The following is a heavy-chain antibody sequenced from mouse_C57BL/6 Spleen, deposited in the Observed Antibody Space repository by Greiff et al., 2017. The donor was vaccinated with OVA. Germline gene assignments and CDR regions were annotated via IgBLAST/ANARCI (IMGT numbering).Heavy chain of an antibody. Sequence: QVQLQQPGTELVKPGASVKLSCKASGYTFTSYWMHWVKQRPGQGLEWIGNFNPSNGGTNYNEKFKSKATLTVDKSSSTADMQLSSLTSEDSAVYYCARGGGYYVYYAMDYWGQGTSVTVSS. V-gene: IGHV1-53*01. D-gene: IGHD2-3*01. CDR2: FNPSNGGT. CDR3: ARGGGYYVYYAMDY. J-gene: IGHJ4*01. CDR1: GYTFTSYW.